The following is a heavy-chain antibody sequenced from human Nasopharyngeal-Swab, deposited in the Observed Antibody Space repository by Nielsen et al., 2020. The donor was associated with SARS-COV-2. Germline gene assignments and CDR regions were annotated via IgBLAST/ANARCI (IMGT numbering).Heavy chain of an antibody. V-gene: IGHV4-34*01. CDR3: ARGYSRRHTYYYYYYGMDV. CDR2: INHSGST. J-gene: IGHJ6*02. CDR1: GGSFSGYY. Sequence: SETLSLTCAVYGGSFSGYYWSWIRQPPGKGLEWIGEINHSGSTKYNPSLKSRVTISVDTSKNQFSLKLSSVTAADTAVYYCARGYSRRHTYYYYYYGMDVWGQGTTVTVSS. D-gene: IGHD6-13*01.